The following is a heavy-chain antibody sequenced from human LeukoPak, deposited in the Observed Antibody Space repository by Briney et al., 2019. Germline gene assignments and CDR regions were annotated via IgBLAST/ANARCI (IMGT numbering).Heavy chain of an antibody. J-gene: IGHJ3*02. CDR3: ARSDGYGLIGI. Sequence: SETLSLTCTVSGYCISSGSNYWGWIRQPPGKTLEWIGSIYSSGSTYYNPSLKSRVIILFDTAKNHFSLNLSSVTAADTAVYYCARSDGYGLIGIWGQGTMVTVSS. V-gene: IGHV4-39*07. CDR2: IYSSGST. CDR1: GYCISSGSNY. D-gene: IGHD3-10*01.